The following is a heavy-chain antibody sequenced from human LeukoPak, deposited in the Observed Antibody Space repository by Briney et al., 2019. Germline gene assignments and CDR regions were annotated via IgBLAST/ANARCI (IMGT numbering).Heavy chain of an antibody. Sequence: SQTLSLTCTVSGGSISSGSYNWRWLRQPAGKGLEWIGRIYTSWSTNYNPSLKSRVTISVDTSKNPSSLKLSSLTAPATALYYCSRDQGAGFGYWGQGTLVTVSS. CDR3: SRDQGAGFGY. CDR1: GGSISSGSYN. J-gene: IGHJ4*02. D-gene: IGHD6-19*01. V-gene: IGHV4-61*02. CDR2: IYTSWST.